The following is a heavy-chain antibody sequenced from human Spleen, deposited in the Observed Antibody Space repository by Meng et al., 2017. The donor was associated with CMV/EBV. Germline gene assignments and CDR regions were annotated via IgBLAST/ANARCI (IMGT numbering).Heavy chain of an antibody. CDR3: ARRSALPARGNWFDP. V-gene: IGHV4-59*01. Sequence: SETLSLTCTVSGGSISSYYWSWIRQPPGKGLEWIGCIYYSGSTYYNPSLKSRLTISVDTSRNQFSLKLNSVTAADTAVYYCARRSALPARGNWFDPWGQGTLVTVSS. D-gene: IGHD2-2*01. CDR2: IYYSGST. CDR1: GGSISSYY. J-gene: IGHJ5*02.